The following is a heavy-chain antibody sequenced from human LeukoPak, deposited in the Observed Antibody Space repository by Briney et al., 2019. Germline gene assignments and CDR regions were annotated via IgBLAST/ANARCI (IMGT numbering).Heavy chain of an antibody. V-gene: IGHV4-61*01. J-gene: IGHJ5*02. D-gene: IGHD3-3*01. CDR3: ARGGSTGTYYDFWSGYYLFDH. Sequence: SETLSLTCTVSGGSVSSGSYYWRWIRQPPGKGLEWIGYIYYSGSTNYNPSLKSRVTISVDTSKNQFSLKLSSVTAADTAVYYCARGGSTGTYYDFWSGYYLFDHWGQGTLVTVSS. CDR2: IYYSGST. CDR1: GGSVSSGSYY.